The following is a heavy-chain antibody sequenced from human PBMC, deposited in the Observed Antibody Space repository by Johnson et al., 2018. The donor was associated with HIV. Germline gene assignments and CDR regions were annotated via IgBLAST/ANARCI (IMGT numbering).Heavy chain of an antibody. Sequence: QVQLVESGGGLVQPGGSLRLSCAASGFIFSDYYMSWIRQAPGKGLEWVSYISSSGSTIQYAASVKGRCTISRNNAKNSLYLKMNSLRAEDTAVYYCARDSSEQGGDAIDLWGRGTMVTVSS. J-gene: IGHJ3*01. CDR2: ISSSGSTI. V-gene: IGHV3-11*04. CDR3: ARDSSEQGGDAIDL. CDR1: GFIFSDYY. D-gene: IGHD1-26*01.